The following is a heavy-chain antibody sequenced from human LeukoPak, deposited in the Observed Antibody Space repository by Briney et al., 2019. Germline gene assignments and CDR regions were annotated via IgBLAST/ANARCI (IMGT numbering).Heavy chain of an antibody. D-gene: IGHD1-20*01. CDR2: IYYRGTT. CDR1: GGSISSSTYY. Sequence: ASETLSLTCTVSGGSISSSTYYWGWIRQPPGQGLEWTGSIYYRGTTYHNTSLKSRVTISVDTSKNQFSLKLRSVTAADTAVYYCARLTGTANWFDPWGQGTLVTVSS. CDR3: ARLTGTANWFDP. V-gene: IGHV4-39*07. J-gene: IGHJ5*02.